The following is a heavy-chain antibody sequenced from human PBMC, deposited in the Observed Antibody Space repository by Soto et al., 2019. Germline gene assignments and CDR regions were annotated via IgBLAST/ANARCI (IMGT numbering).Heavy chain of an antibody. CDR1: GFTFSSYG. D-gene: IGHD2-8*01. V-gene: IGHV3-23*01. CDR2: ISGGGDTT. J-gene: IGHJ4*02. Sequence: EVPLLESGGGLVQPGGSLRLTCAASGFTFSSYGISWIRLSPGKGLEWVSVISGGGDTTYYTPSVKGRFTISRDDFRNTLYLQMNSLRTEDTDIYYCAKLRDFVVLPAGILDYWGPGTLVTVSS. CDR3: AKLRDFVVLPAGILDY.